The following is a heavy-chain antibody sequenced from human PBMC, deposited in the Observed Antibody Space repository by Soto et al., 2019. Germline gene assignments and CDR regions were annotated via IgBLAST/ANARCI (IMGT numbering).Heavy chain of an antibody. D-gene: IGHD3-10*01. CDR1: GYTFKTYA. J-gene: IGHJ4*02. CDR3: VRSVVVRGVFTFDC. V-gene: IGHV1-3*04. Sequence: QVQLVQSGAEVRKPGASVKVSCKASGYTFKTYAMHWVRQAPGQRLEWMGWINTGNGNVKYSQKFPGRVTFTRDTSASTAYMEVSSLRSEDTAIYYCVRSVVVRGVFTFDCWGQGTLVTVSS. CDR2: INTGNGNV.